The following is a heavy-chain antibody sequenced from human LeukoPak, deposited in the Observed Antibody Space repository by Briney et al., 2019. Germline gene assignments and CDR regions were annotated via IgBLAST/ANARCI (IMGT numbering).Heavy chain of an antibody. J-gene: IGHJ3*02. Sequence: ASVKVSCKASGYTFTSYGISWVRQAPGQGLEWMGWMNPNSGNTGYAQKFQGRVTMTRNTSISTAYMELSSLRSEDTAVYYCARLGDGDYGAFDIWGQGTMVTVSS. CDR2: MNPNSGNT. D-gene: IGHD4-17*01. V-gene: IGHV1-8*02. CDR1: GYTFTSYG. CDR3: ARLGDGDYGAFDI.